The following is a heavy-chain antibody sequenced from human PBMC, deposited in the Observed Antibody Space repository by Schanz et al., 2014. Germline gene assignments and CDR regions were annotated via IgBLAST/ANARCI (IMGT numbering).Heavy chain of an antibody. CDR1: GFSLNTYG. Sequence: QAQLMESGGGVVQPGTSLILSCSVSGFSLNTYGIHWFRQPAGKGLEWVAVIWNNGVTKYYADSVRGRFTISRDRFQNTLYRRRSSLRAEDTAVYYCARPRFDYGEVDYWGHGTLVTVSS. V-gene: IGHV3-33*01. CDR2: IWNNGVTK. CDR3: ARPRFDYGEVDY. J-gene: IGHJ4*01. D-gene: IGHD4-17*01.